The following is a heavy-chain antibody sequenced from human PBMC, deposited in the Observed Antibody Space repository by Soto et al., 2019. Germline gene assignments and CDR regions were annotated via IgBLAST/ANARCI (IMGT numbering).Heavy chain of an antibody. V-gene: IGHV3-23*01. CDR1: WGTCRDYA. CDR2: ISGSGGST. D-gene: IGHD2-15*01. Sequence: ALVSLRLCWSAAWGTCRDYAMSWVRQAPGKGLEWVSGISGSGGSTYYGDSVKGRFTISRDNSKNTLYLQMNSLRAEDTALYYCAKEKSAVVVAAIFDYWGQGALVTVSS. CDR3: AKEKSAVVVAAIFDY. J-gene: IGHJ4*02.